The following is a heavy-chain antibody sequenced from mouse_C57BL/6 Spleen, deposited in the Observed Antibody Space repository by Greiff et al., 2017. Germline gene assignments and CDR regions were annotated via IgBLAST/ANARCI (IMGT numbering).Heavy chain of an antibody. D-gene: IGHD2-4*01. V-gene: IGHV1-56*01. CDR1: GYTFTSHW. CDR2: IFPGSGST. CDR3: TRGGDYDAWFAY. J-gene: IGHJ3*01. Sequence: QVQLQQSGPELVRPGASVKISCKAPGYTFTSHWMQWVRQRPGQGLEWIGEIFPGSGSTYYKEKFKGKVTLTVDTSSSTAYMQLSSLTSENSAVYFCTRGGDYDAWFAYWGQGTLVTVSA.